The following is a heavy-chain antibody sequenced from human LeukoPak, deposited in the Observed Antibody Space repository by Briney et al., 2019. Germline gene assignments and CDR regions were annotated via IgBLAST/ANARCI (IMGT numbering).Heavy chain of an antibody. CDR1: GYTFTSYH. D-gene: IGHD6-19*01. Sequence: GASVKVSCKASGYTFTSYHMRWVRQAPGQGLEWMGIIQPSGGSTSYAQKFQGRVTMTRDTSTSTVYMELSSLRSEDTAVYYCARGAVAGRRFDYWGQGTLVTVSS. V-gene: IGHV1-46*03. CDR3: ARGAVAGRRFDY. CDR2: IQPSGGST. J-gene: IGHJ4*02.